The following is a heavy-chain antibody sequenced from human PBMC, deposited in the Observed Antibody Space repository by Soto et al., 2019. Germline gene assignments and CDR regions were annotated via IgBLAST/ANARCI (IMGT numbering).Heavy chain of an antibody. Sequence: EVQLLESGGGLVQPGGSLRLSCAASGFTFSSYAMSWVRQAPGKGLEWVSVISGSGDSTYYADSVKGRFTVSRDNSENTLYLQMNSPRAVDTAVYYCVRRNYVGRDFDYWGQGTLVTVSS. CDR1: GFTFSSYA. CDR2: ISGSGDST. CDR3: VRRNYVGRDFDY. D-gene: IGHD1-7*01. V-gene: IGHV3-23*01. J-gene: IGHJ4*02.